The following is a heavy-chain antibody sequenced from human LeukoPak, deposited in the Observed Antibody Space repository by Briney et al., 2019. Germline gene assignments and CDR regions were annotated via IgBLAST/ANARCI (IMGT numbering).Heavy chain of an antibody. CDR3: ARGREYYDILTGTDLFYFDY. Sequence: SQTLSLTCTVSGGSISSYYWSWIRQPPGKGLEWIGYIYYSGSTNYNPSLKSRVTISVDTSKNQFSLKLSSVTAADTAVYYCARGREYYDILTGTDLFYFDYWGQGTLVTVSS. CDR2: IYYSGST. J-gene: IGHJ4*02. V-gene: IGHV4-59*01. D-gene: IGHD3-9*01. CDR1: GGSISSYY.